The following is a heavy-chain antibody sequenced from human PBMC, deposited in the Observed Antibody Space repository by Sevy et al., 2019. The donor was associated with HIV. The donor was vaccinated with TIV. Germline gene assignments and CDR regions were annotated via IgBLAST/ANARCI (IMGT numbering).Heavy chain of an antibody. D-gene: IGHD3-10*01. CDR2: IKSKTDGGTT. Sequence: GGSLRLSCAASGFTFSNAWMSWVRQAPGKGLEWVGRIKSKTDGGTTDYAAPVKGRFTISRDDSKNTLYLQMNSLKTGETAVYYCFGSGSRDAFDIWGQGTMVTVSS. V-gene: IGHV3-15*01. J-gene: IGHJ3*02. CDR1: GFTFSNAW. CDR3: FGSGSRDAFDI.